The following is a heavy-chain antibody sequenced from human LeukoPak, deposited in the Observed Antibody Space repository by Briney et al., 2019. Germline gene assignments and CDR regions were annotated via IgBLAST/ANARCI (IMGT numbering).Heavy chain of an antibody. CDR3: ARAPGVSAAGTIWWFDP. CDR1: GGSISSYY. CDR2: IYTSGST. Sequence: PSETLSLTCTASGGSISSYYWSWIRQPAGKGLEWIGRIYTSGSTNYNPSLKSRVTMSVDTSKNQFSLKLSSVTAADTAVYYCARAPGVSAAGTIWWFDPWGQGTLVTVSS. V-gene: IGHV4-4*07. J-gene: IGHJ5*02. D-gene: IGHD6-13*01.